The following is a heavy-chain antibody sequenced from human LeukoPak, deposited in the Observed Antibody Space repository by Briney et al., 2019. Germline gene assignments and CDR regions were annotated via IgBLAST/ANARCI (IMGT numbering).Heavy chain of an antibody. CDR1: GYTFTSYY. V-gene: IGHV1-58*02. CDR2: IVVGSGNT. J-gene: IGHJ4*02. D-gene: IGHD3-10*01. CDR3: AAASLLWDPGE. Sequence: SVKVSCKASGYTFTSYYMHWVRQARGQRLEWIGWIVVGSGNTNYAQKFQERVTITRDMSTSTAYMELSSLRSEDTAVYYCAAASLLWDPGEWGQGTLVTVSS.